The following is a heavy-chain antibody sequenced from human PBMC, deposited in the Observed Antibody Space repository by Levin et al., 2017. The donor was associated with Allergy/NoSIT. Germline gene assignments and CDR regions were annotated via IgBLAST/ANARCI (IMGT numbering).Heavy chain of an antibody. D-gene: IGHD3-10*01. V-gene: IGHV4-34*01. CDR2: INHSGST. CDR3: ARGLQEGYYYGSGKYA. J-gene: IGHJ4*02. CDR1: GESFSGYY. Sequence: SQTLSLTCAVYGESFSGYYWSWIRQPPGKGLEWIGEINHSGSTNYNPSLESRVSISVDTVKNQFSLRLTSVTAADTAFYYCARGLQEGYYYGSGKYAWGQGTLVTVSS.